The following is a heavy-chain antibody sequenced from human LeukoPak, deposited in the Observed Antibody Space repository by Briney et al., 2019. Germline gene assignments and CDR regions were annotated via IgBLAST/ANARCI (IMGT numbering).Heavy chain of an antibody. J-gene: IGHJ3*02. V-gene: IGHV1-46*01. CDR3: ARDRIHRRDGYKLGAFDI. Sequence: ASVKVSCKASGGTFSSYAISWVRQAPGQGLEWMGIIKPSGGSTSYAQKFQARVTMTRDTSTSTFYMELSSLRSEDTAVYYCARDRIHRRDGYKLGAFDIWGQGTMVTVSS. D-gene: IGHD5-24*01. CDR1: GGTFSSYA. CDR2: IKPSGGST.